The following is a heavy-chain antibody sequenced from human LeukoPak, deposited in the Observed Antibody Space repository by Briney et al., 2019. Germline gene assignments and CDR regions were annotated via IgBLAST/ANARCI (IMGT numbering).Heavy chain of an antibody. D-gene: IGHD2-8*01. J-gene: IGHJ5*02. CDR3: ATTEGVTDKWLDP. CDR1: GFTFSSYG. CDR2: IRYDGSNK. V-gene: IGHV3-30*02. Sequence: GGSLRLSCAASGFTFSSYGMHWVRQAPGKGLEWVAFIRYDGSNKYYADSVKGRFTISRDNSKNTLYLQMNSLRAEDTAVYYCATTEGVTDKWLDPWGQGTQVTVSS.